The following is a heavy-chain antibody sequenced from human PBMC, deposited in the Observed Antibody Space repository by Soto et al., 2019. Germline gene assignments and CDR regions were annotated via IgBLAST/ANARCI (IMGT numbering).Heavy chain of an antibody. Sequence: EMQLVESGGGLVKPGGSLRLSCAASGFTFSSYNMNWVRQAPGKGLEWVSSISSSSSYIYYAHSVKGRFTISRDNAKNLLYLQMNSLGPEETAVYYCARGAEWVLWFGELGVGMDVWGLGTRVSVSS. CDR3: ARGAEWVLWFGELGVGMDV. CDR2: ISSSSSYI. V-gene: IGHV3-21*01. CDR1: GFTFSSYN. D-gene: IGHD3-10*01. J-gene: IGHJ6*01.